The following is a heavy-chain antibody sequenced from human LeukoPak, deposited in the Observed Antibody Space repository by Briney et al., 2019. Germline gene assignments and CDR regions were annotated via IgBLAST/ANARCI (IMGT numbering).Heavy chain of an antibody. CDR3: ARNKASSGNWFDP. CDR2: IYYSGNT. CDR1: GVSISSSNSY. V-gene: IGHV4-39*01. J-gene: IGHJ5*02. Sequence: SETLSLTCTVSGVSISSSNSYWGWIRQPPGKGLEWIGSIYYSGNTYYNASLKSQVSISIDTSKNQFSLRLASVTAADTAVYYCARNKASSGNWFDPWGQGTLVTVSS.